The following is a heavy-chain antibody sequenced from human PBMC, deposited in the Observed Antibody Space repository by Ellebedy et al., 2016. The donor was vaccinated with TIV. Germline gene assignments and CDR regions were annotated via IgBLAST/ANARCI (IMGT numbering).Heavy chain of an antibody. CDR2: ISSNSGNK. Sequence: GESLKISCAASGFTFSSYNMNWVRQAPGKGLEWVSSISSNSGNKYCADSVEGRFTISRDNARNSRYLQMNSLRAEDTAVYYCARDLHFAFDYWGRGTLVTVSS. J-gene: IGHJ4*02. CDR3: ARDLHFAFDY. V-gene: IGHV3-21*01. CDR1: GFTFSSYN.